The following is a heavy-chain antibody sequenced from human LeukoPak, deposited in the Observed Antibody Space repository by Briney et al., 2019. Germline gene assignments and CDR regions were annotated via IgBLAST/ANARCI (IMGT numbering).Heavy chain of an antibody. CDR3: AKDCELGINWNPFDN. V-gene: IGHV3-48*01. J-gene: IGHJ4*02. CDR2: ISRSSATI. Sequence: PGGSLRLSCAASGFTFSTYDMNWVRQAPGKGLEWLSFISRSSATIYNADSVKGRFTISRDNSKNTLYLQMNSLRADDTAMYYCAKDCELGINWNPFDNWGLGTLVTVSS. CDR1: GFTFSTYD. D-gene: IGHD1-20*01.